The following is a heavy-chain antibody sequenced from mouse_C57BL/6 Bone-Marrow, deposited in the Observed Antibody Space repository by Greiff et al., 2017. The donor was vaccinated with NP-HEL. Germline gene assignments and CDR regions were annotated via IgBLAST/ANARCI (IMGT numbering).Heavy chain of an antibody. CDR1: GYTFTSYG. Sequence: VMLVESGAELARPGASVKLSCKASGYTFTSYGISWVKQRTGQGLEWIGEIYPRSGNTYYNEKFKGKATLTADKSSSTAYMELRSLTSEDSAVYFCARGGYYRNYYAMDYWGQGTSVTVSS. V-gene: IGHV1-81*01. D-gene: IGHD2-3*01. J-gene: IGHJ4*01. CDR3: ARGGYYRNYYAMDY. CDR2: IYPRSGNT.